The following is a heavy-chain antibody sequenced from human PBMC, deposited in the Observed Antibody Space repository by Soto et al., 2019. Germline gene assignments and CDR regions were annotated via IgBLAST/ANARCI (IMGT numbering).Heavy chain of an antibody. J-gene: IGHJ4*02. CDR1: GFTFSSYA. V-gene: IGHV3-23*01. D-gene: IGHD6-13*01. CDR2: ISGDGSNK. Sequence: PGGSLRLSCAVSGFTFSSYAMNWVRQAPGKGLEWVSTISGDGSNKYYADSVKGRFTISRDNSKNTLYLQMNSLRAEDTAVYYCAKDQGSSWYEIDYWGQGTLVTVS. CDR3: AKDQGSSWYEIDY.